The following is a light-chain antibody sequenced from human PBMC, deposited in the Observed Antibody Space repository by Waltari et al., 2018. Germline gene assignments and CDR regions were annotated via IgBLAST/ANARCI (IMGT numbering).Light chain of an antibody. CDR3: QQCYTIPT. V-gene: IGKV1-39*01. CDR2: DAS. CDR1: QNIFRY. J-gene: IGKJ4*01. Sequence: DIQMTQSPSSLSASVGDRVTITCRAGQNIFRYLNWYQHKPGRAPKLLIYDASSLQRGVPSRFAGSGSGTDFTLTLSSLQPEDSATYYCQQCYTIPTFGGGTKVEIK.